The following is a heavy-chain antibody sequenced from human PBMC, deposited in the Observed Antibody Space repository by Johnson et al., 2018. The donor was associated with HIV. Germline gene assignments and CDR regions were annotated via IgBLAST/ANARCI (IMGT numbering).Heavy chain of an antibody. CDR1: GLIFNTYG. D-gene: IGHD1-14*01. Sequence: QLVESGGGVVQPGRSLRLSCAASGLIFNTYGMHWVRQAPGKGLEWVSGISWNSGSIGYADSVQGRFTISRDNSKNTLNLQMNSLRVDETAVYYCARDRYHSPLRPGSGAFDIWGQGTMVTVSS. J-gene: IGHJ3*02. CDR3: ARDRYHSPLRPGSGAFDI. CDR2: ISWNSGSI. V-gene: IGHV3-9*01.